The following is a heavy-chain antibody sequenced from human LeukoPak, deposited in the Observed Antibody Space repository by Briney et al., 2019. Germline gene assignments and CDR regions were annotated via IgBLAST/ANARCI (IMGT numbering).Heavy chain of an antibody. CDR3: ARGDFWSGAQGV. V-gene: IGHV4-34*01. J-gene: IGHJ6*02. CDR1: GGSFSGYY. CDR2: INHSGST. D-gene: IGHD3-3*01. Sequence: SETLSLTCAVYGGSFSGYYWSWIRQPPGKGLEWIGEINHSGSTNYNPSLKSRVTISVDTSKNQFSLKLSSVTAADTAVYYCARGDFWSGAQGVWGQGTTVTVSS.